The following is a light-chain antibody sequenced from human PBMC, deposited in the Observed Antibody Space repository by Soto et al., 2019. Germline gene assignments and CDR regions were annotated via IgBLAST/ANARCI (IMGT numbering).Light chain of an antibody. Sequence: DIVLTQSPATLSLSPGERATLSCRASQSVRSYLGWYQQRPGQAPRLLIYDASYRATGIPARFSGSGSGTDFTLTIGSLEHEAFAFYYCPQGGTFGQGTRLEIK. V-gene: IGKV3-11*01. CDR2: DAS. J-gene: IGKJ5*01. CDR1: QSVRSY. CDR3: PQGGT.